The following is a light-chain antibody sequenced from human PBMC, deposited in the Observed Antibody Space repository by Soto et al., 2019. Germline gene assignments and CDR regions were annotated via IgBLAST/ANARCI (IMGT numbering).Light chain of an antibody. Sequence: ETTLTQSPDTLSLSPGEGATLSCRASQIIGSAYLAWYQQKPGQAPRLLIFGASTRATGTPHRFSGSGSGTDFTLTISALESEAVAVYYCQPYGRSPSFGQGTKLEIK. CDR1: QIIGSAY. J-gene: IGKJ1*01. CDR3: QPYGRSPS. V-gene: IGKV3-20*01. CDR2: GAS.